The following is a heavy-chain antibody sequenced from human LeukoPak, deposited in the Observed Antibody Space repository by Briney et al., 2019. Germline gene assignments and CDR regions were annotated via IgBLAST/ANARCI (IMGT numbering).Heavy chain of an antibody. D-gene: IGHD2-2*01. CDR3: ARGRYQLLRRTYYYYGMDV. CDR1: GYTFTSYG. V-gene: IGHV1-18*01. J-gene: IGHJ6*02. Sequence: ASVKVSCKASGYTFTSYGISWVRQAPGQGLEWMGWISAYNGNTNYAQKLQGRVTMTTDTSTSTAYTELRSLRSDDTAVYYCARGRYQLLRRTYYYYGMDVWGQGTTVIVSS. CDR2: ISAYNGNT.